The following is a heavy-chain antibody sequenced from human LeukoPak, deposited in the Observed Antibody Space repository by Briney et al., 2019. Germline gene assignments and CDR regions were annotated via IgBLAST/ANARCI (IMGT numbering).Heavy chain of an antibody. Sequence: SETLSLTCTVSGGSISSGDYYWSCIRQPPGKGLEWIGYIYYSGSTYYNPSLKSRVTISVDTSKNQFSLKLSSVTAADTAVYYCARAPNPSYDYVWGSYRYTRWFDPWGQGTPVTVSS. CDR1: GGSISSGDYY. CDR2: IYYSGST. D-gene: IGHD3-16*02. V-gene: IGHV4-30-4*08. CDR3: ARAPNPSYDYVWGSYRYTRWFDP. J-gene: IGHJ5*02.